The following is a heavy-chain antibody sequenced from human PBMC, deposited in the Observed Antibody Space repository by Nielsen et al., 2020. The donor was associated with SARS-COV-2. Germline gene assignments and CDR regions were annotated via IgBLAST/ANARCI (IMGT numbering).Heavy chain of an antibody. D-gene: IGHD6-19*01. CDR1: GYTFSNFG. V-gene: IGHV1-18*01. CDR3: ARWRTYGNGWDF. CDR2: ISGFNGNT. Sequence: ASVKVSCKASGYTFSNFGLSWVRQDPGRGLEWIGWISGFNGNTNHLQKFKGRVTMTTHSSTGTVYMELRSLRADDTAIYYCARWRTYGNGWDFWGQGTLVTVSS. J-gene: IGHJ4*02.